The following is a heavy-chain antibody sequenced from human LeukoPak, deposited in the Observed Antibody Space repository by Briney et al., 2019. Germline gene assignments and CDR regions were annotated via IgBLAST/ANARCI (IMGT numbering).Heavy chain of an antibody. J-gene: IGHJ4*02. V-gene: IGHV4-34*01. CDR3: ARPGVSYGPAFYAY. Sequence: SETLSLTCAVYGGSFSGYCWAWIRLPPGKGLEWIGEINDSGSANYNPSLKSRVTMSVDTSKNQFSLKLNSVTAADTAVYYCARPGVSYGPAFYAYWGQGSLLTVSS. D-gene: IGHD3-10*01. CDR1: GGSFSGYC. CDR2: INDSGSA.